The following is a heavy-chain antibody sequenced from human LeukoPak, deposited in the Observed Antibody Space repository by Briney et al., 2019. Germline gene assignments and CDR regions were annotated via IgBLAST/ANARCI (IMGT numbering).Heavy chain of an antibody. Sequence: PGGSLRLSCAASGFTVSSNYMSWVRQAPGKGLEWVSVIYSGGSTYYAGSVKGRFTISRDNSKNTLYLQMNSLRAEDTAVYYCARESGYYDILTGYLFDPWGQGTLVTVSS. D-gene: IGHD3-9*01. CDR1: GFTVSSNY. CDR3: ARESGYYDILTGYLFDP. J-gene: IGHJ5*02. CDR2: IYSGGST. V-gene: IGHV3-66*01.